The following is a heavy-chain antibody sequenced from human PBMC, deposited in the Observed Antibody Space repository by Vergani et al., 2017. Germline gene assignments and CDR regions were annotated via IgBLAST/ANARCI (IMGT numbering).Heavy chain of an antibody. Sequence: EVQLVESGGGLVKPGGSLRLSCAASGFTFSSYSMNWVRQAPGKGLEWVSSISSSSSYIYYADSVKGRFTISRDNAKNSLYLQMNSLRAEDTAVYYCAKDLSYSTAWPHCDSRGQGTLVTVSS. CDR3: AKDLSYSTAWPHCDS. CDR2: ISSSSSYI. V-gene: IGHV3-21*01. D-gene: IGHD4-11*01. CDR1: GFTFSSYS. J-gene: IGHJ4*02.